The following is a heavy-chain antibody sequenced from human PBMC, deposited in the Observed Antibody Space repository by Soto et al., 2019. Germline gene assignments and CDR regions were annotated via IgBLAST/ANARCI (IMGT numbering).Heavy chain of an antibody. CDR1: GFTFNNYW. V-gene: IGHV3-74*01. CDR2: IKYDATST. CDR3: ARGALGSYYFDY. J-gene: IGHJ4*02. D-gene: IGHD3-16*01. Sequence: EVQLVESGGGWFQPGGSLRLSCAASGFTFNNYWIHWVRQAPGKGLVWVSRIKYDATSTNYADSVKCRFSISRDNAKNTVYLQMTSLRGDDTAVYYCARGALGSYYFDYWGQGTLVTVSS.